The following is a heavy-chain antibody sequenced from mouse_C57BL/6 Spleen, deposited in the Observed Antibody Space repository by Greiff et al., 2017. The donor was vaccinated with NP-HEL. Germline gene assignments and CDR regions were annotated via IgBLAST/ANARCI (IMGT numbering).Heavy chain of an antibody. V-gene: IGHV1-78*01. CDR3: ARSGVYYYGSNYYFDY. D-gene: IGHD1-1*01. CDR1: GYTFTDHT. J-gene: IGHJ2*01. CDR2: IYPRDGST. Sequence: VQLQQSDAELVKPGASVKISCKVSGYTFTDHTIHWMKQRPEQGLEWIGYIYPRDGSTKYNEKFKGKATLTADKSSSTAYMQLNSLTSEDSAVYFCARSGVYYYGSNYYFDYWGQGTTLTVSS.